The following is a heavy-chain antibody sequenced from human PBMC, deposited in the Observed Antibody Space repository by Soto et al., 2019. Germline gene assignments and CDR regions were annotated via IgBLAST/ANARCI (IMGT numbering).Heavy chain of an antibody. Sequence: EVQLLESGGGLVQPGGALRLSCAASGFSFSSHAMSWVRQAPGKGLEWVSSISAGADGAYSADSVKGRFTISRANSNNTLYLQMNSVRAEDTAVYFCARDLWWYLHWGQGTLVTVSS. J-gene: IGHJ4*02. V-gene: IGHV3-23*01. CDR2: ISAGADGA. CDR1: GFSFSSHA. CDR3: ARDLWWYLH. D-gene: IGHD2-15*01.